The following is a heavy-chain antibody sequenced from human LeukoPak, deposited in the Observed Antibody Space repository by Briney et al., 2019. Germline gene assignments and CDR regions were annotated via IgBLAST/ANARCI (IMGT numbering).Heavy chain of an antibody. J-gene: IGHJ6*02. Sequence: ASVKVSCKASGYTFTGYYMHWVRQAPGQGLEWMGWINPNSGGTNYAQNFQGRVTVTRDTSISTADMHLSRLKSDDTAVYYCARGFKSGSNYYYYYGMDVWGQGTMVTVSS. CDR1: GYTFTGYY. V-gene: IGHV1-2*02. CDR2: INPNSGGT. D-gene: IGHD3-10*01. CDR3: ARGFKSGSNYYYYYGMDV.